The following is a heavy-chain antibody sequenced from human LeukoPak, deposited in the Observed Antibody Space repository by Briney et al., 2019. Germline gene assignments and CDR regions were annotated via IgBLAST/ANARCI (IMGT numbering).Heavy chain of an antibody. Sequence: EGSLRLSCAASGFTFSSYWMSWVRQAPGKGLEWVANIKQDGSEKYYVDPVKGRFTISRDNAKNSLYLQMNSLRAEDTAVYYCARAVGGYCGGDCYSWQFDYYYYGMDVWGQGTTVTVSS. V-gene: IGHV3-7*01. CDR1: GFTFSSYW. D-gene: IGHD2-21*02. CDR2: IKQDGSEK. CDR3: ARAVGGYCGGDCYSWQFDYYYYGMDV. J-gene: IGHJ6*02.